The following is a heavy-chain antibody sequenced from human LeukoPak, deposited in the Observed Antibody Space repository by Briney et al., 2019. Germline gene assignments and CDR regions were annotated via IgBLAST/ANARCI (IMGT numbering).Heavy chain of an antibody. Sequence: PGGSLRLSCAASGFTFSSYPMSWVRQAPGKGLEWVSAISGSGARTYYSDSVKGRFTISRDNSKNTLYLQMNSLRAEDTAVYYCAKGASCGGDCYSLFDYWGQGTLVSVSS. J-gene: IGHJ4*02. V-gene: IGHV3-23*01. CDR3: AKGASCGGDCYSLFDY. CDR1: GFTFSSYP. CDR2: ISGSGART. D-gene: IGHD2-21*02.